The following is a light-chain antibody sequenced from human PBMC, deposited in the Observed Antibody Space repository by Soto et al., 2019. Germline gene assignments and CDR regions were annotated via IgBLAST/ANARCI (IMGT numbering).Light chain of an antibody. V-gene: IGLV2-11*01. CDR1: SSDVGTYTY. J-gene: IGLJ1*01. CDR2: DVI. Sequence: QSALTQPRSVSGSPGQSVTISCTGTSSDVGTYTYVSWYQQHPGKAPKLIIYDVIKRPSGVPDRFSGSKSGNTASLTISGLQAEDEADYYCAAWDDSLNGHYVFGTGTKVTVL. CDR3: AAWDDSLNGHYV.